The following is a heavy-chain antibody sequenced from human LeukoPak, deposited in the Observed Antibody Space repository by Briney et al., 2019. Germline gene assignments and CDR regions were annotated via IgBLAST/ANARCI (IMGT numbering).Heavy chain of an antibody. CDR3: ARDFPRAVNYYYYYMDV. CDR2: IIPIFGTA. J-gene: IGHJ6*03. D-gene: IGHD4-23*01. Sequence: SVKVSCKASGGTFSSYAISWVRQAPGQGLEWMGGIIPIFGTANYAQKFQGRVTITADESTSTAYMELSSLRSEDTAVYYCARDFPRAVNYYYYYMDVWGKGTTVTVSS. CDR1: GGTFSSYA. V-gene: IGHV1-69*13.